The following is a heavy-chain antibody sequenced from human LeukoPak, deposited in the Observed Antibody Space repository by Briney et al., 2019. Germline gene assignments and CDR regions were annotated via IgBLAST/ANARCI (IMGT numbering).Heavy chain of an antibody. J-gene: IGHJ4*02. V-gene: IGHV3-33*08. D-gene: IGHD6-13*01. Sequence: GGSLRLSCAASGFTLSTYGMHWVRQAPGKGLECVAVIWSDGSNKFYADSVKGRFTISRDNSKNTVFLQMNSLRDEDTAIYYCARDRGQQLDYWGQGTLVSVSS. CDR3: ARDRGQQLDY. CDR2: IWSDGSNK. CDR1: GFTLSTYG.